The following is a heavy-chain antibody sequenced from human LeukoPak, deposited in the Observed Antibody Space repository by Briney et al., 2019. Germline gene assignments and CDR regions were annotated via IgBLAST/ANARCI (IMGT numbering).Heavy chain of an antibody. Sequence: PSQTLSLTCTVSGGSISSGSYYRSWIRQPAGKGLEWIGRIYTSGSTNYNPSLKSRVTISVDTSKNQFSLKLSSVTAADTAVYYCAREVGYCSSTSCYRGSYYYYMDVWGKGTTVTVSS. J-gene: IGHJ6*03. D-gene: IGHD2-2*02. CDR1: GGSISSGSYY. V-gene: IGHV4-61*02. CDR3: AREVGYCSSTSCYRGSYYYYMDV. CDR2: IYTSGST.